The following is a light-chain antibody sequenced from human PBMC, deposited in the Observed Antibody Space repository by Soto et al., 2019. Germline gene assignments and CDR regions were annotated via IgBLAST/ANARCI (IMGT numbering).Light chain of an antibody. CDR2: KAS. J-gene: IGKJ1*01. V-gene: IGKV1-5*03. CDR3: QQYNSYSPT. CDR1: QSISTW. Sequence: DIKMNQSPSTLSASVGDTVTITCRASQSISTWLAWYQQKPGKAPKLLIYKASSLESGVPSRFSGSGSETEFTLTISGLQPGDSATYYCQQYNSYSPTFGQGTKVDIK.